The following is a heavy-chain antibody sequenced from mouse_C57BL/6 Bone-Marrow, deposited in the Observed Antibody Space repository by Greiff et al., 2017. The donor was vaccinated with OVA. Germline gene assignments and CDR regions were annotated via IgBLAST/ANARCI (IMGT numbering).Heavy chain of an antibody. J-gene: IGHJ3*01. CDR2: IDPSDSYT. CDR3: ARAAPFAY. CDR1: GYTFTSYW. V-gene: IGHV1-50*01. Sequence: QVQLQQPGAELVKPGDSVKLSCKASGYTFTSYWMQWVKQRPGQGLEWIGEIDPSDSYTNYNQKFKGKATLTVDTSSSTAYLQLSSLTSEDSAVYYCARAAPFAYWGQGTLVTVSA.